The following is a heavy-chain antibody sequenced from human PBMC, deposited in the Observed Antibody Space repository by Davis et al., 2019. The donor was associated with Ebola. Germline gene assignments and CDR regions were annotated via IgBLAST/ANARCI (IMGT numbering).Heavy chain of an antibody. Sequence: PGGSLRLSCAASGFTFSSYGMHWVRQAPGKGLEWVAVIWYDGSNKYYADSVKGRFTISRDNSKNTLYLQMNSLRAEDTAVYYCAKVEGYYDSSGYVGPWGQGTLVTVSS. V-gene: IGHV3-30*02. CDR3: AKVEGYYDSSGYVGP. J-gene: IGHJ4*01. CDR2: IWYDGSNK. D-gene: IGHD3-22*01. CDR1: GFTFSSYG.